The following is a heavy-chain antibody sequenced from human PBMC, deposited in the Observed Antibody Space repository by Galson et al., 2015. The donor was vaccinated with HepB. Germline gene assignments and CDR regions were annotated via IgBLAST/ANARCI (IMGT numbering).Heavy chain of an antibody. J-gene: IGHJ6*02. CDR1: GYTFTGYY. D-gene: IGHD6-13*01. CDR3: AIAAAGNYGMDV. Sequence: SVKVSCKASGYTFTGYYMHWVRQAPGQGLEWMGRINPNSGGTNYAQKFQGRVTMTRDTSISTAYMELSRLRSDDTVVYYCAIAAAGNYGMDVWGQGTTVTVSS. V-gene: IGHV1-2*05. CDR2: INPNSGGT.